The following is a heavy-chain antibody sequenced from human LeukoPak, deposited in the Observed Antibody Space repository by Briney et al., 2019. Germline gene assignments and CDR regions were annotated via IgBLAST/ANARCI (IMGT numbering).Heavy chain of an antibody. CDR3: ARGGTGSYFY. J-gene: IGHJ4*02. Sequence: SETLSLTCSVSGGSISGFYWSWIRQPPGKGLEWIAFIYNSGIMNYNPSLKSRVTISVDTSKNEFSLKLSSVTAADTAVYYCARGGTGSYFYWGQGTLVTVPS. D-gene: IGHD2/OR15-2a*01. CDR1: GGSISGFY. V-gene: IGHV4-59*01. CDR2: IYNSGIM.